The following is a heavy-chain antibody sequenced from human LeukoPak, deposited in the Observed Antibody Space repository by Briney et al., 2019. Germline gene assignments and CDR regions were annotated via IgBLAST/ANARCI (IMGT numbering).Heavy chain of an antibody. D-gene: IGHD1-26*01. J-gene: IGHJ4*02. V-gene: IGHV3-30-3*01. CDR1: GFTFSSYA. Sequence: GRSLRLSCAASGFTFSSYAMHWVRQAPGKGLEWVAVISYDGSNKYYADSVKGRFTISRDNSKNTLYLQMNSLRAEDTAVYYRASPAGGLWELGNYWGQGTLVTVSS. CDR3: ASPAGGLWELGNY. CDR2: ISYDGSNK.